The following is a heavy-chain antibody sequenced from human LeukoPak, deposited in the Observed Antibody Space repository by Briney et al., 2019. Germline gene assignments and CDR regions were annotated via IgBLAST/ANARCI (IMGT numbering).Heavy chain of an antibody. V-gene: IGHV4-61*01. D-gene: IGHD6-19*01. CDR2: IYYSGST. CDR1: GYSISSGYY. Sequence: SETLSLTCTVSGYSISSGYYWSWIRQPPGKGLEWIGYIYYSGSTNYNPSLKSRVTISVDTSKNQFSLKLSSVTAADTAVYYCARVISAVTDAFDIWGQGTMVTVSS. J-gene: IGHJ3*02. CDR3: ARVISAVTDAFDI.